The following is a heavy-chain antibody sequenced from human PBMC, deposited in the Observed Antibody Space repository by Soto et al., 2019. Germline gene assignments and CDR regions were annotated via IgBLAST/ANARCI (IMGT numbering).Heavy chain of an antibody. CDR1: GFTFTRYS. CDR3: ARESEDLTSNFDC. V-gene: IGHV3-21*06. J-gene: IGHJ4*02. CDR2: ISSTTTYI. Sequence: EVQLVESGGGLVKPGGSLRLSCPASGFTFTRYSMNWVRQAPGKGLEWASSISSTTTYINYGDSMKGLFTISRDNAKNSMYLEMNSLRAEDTAVYYCARESEDLTSNFDCWGQGTLGTVSS.